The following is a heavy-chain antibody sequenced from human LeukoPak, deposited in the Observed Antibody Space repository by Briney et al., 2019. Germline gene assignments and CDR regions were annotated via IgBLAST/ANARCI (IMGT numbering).Heavy chain of an antibody. D-gene: IGHD6-6*01. J-gene: IGHJ5*02. V-gene: IGHV4-59*08. CDR3: ARHVAARPMSGNWFDP. CDR1: DDSFSSHY. Sequence: PSEALSLTCAVPDDSFSSHYWTWIRQPPGKGLEWIGYISHIGSTNYNPSLKSRVTISIDTSKNQFSLKLSSVTAADTAVYYCARHVAARPMSGNWFDPWGQGTLVTVSS. CDR2: ISHIGST.